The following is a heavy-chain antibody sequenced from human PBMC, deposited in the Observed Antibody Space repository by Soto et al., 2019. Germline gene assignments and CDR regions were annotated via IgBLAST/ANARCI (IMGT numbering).Heavy chain of an antibody. D-gene: IGHD3-10*01. Sequence: SETLCLTCNVSGGPIKTGGYYWNCIRQPPGKGLEWIGYVFYSGATNYSPSLKSRAAISMDTSKNQFSLSLTSVTAADTAVYYCARAGFSYGHLLFWGQGIRVTVSS. CDR1: GGPIKTGGYY. J-gene: IGHJ4*02. CDR2: VFYSGAT. V-gene: IGHV4-30-4*01. CDR3: ARAGFSYGHLLF.